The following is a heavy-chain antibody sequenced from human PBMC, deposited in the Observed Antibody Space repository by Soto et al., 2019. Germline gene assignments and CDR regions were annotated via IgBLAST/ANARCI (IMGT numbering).Heavy chain of an antibody. V-gene: IGHV3-23*01. CDR3: AKDPTITMVRGVAFDY. J-gene: IGHJ4*02. Sequence: GGSLRLSCAASGFTVSSNYMTWVRQAPGKGLEWVSAISGSGGSTYYADSVKGRFTISRDNSKNTLYLQMNSLRAEDTAIYYSAKDPTITMVRGVAFDYWGQGTLVTVSS. CDR2: ISGSGGST. D-gene: IGHD3-10*01. CDR1: GFTVSSNY.